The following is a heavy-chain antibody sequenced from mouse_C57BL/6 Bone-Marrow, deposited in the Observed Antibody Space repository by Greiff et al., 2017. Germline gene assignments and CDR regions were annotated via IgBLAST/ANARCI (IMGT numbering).Heavy chain of an antibody. Sequence: QVQLQQSGAELVRPGTSVKVSCKASGYAFTNYLIEWVKQRPGQGLEWIGVINPGSGGTNYNEKFKGKATLTADKSSSTAYMQLRSLTSEDSAVYFCARPLYGYAVWGTGGTVTASS. CDR2: INPGSGGT. J-gene: IGHJ1*03. CDR1: GYAFTNYL. D-gene: IGHD2-2*01. V-gene: IGHV1-54*01. CDR3: ARPLYGYAV.